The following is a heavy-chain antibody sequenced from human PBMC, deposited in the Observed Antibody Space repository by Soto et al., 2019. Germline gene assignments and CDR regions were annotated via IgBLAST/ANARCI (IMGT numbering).Heavy chain of an antibody. V-gene: IGHV6-1*01. CDR2: TYYRSKWYN. CDR3: VRLIGNSWLDF. D-gene: IGHD1-26*01. Sequence: QVQLQQSEPGLVKPSQTLSLTCAISGDSVSSSSVTWNWIRQSPSRGLEWLGRTYYRSKWYNDYAESGKSRITINPDTSKNQFSLHLNSVTPEDTAVYYCVRLIGNSWLDFWGQGTLVTVSS. J-gene: IGHJ5*01. CDR1: GDSVSSSSVT.